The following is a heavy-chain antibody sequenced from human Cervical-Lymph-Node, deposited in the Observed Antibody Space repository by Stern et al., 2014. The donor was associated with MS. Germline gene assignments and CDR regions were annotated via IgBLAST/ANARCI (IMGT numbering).Heavy chain of an antibody. Sequence: VQLVESGAEVKRPGSSVRVACKASGGTFSTYSISWLRQAPGQGLDWMGGIILIFGTVNYAQKFQGRVTMSADKSTSTAYLDLTSLRSEDTAMYYCARYRGTFYFDNWGQGTLVTVSS. V-gene: IGHV1-69*06. CDR3: ARYRGTFYFDN. J-gene: IGHJ4*02. CDR2: IILIFGTV. CDR1: GGTFSTYS. D-gene: IGHD1-1*01.